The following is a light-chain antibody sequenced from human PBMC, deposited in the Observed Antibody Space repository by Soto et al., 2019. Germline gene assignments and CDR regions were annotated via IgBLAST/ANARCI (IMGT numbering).Light chain of an antibody. CDR3: QQYGSSRWT. CDR1: QSVSSIY. CDR2: GAS. Sequence: IVLTQSPGTLSLSPGERATLSCRASQSVSSIYLAWYQQKPGQAPRLLIYGASSRATGIPDRFSGSGSGTDFTLTISRLEPEDFAVYYCQQYGSSRWTFGQGTKVDI. J-gene: IGKJ1*01. V-gene: IGKV3-20*01.